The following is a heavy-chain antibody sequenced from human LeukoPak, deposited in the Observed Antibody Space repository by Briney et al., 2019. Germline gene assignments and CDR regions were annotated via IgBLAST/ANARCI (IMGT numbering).Heavy chain of an antibody. J-gene: IGHJ5*02. CDR3: ATTRGYCSGGSCYGGGWFDP. CDR1: GYTFTGYY. D-gene: IGHD2-15*01. CDR2: INPNSGGA. V-gene: IGHV1-2*02. Sequence: ASVKVSCKASGYTFTGYYMHWVRQAPGQGLEWMGWINPNSGGANYAQKFQGRVTMTEDTSTDTAYMELSSLRSEDTAVYYCATTRGYCSGGSCYGGGWFDPWGQGTLVTVSS.